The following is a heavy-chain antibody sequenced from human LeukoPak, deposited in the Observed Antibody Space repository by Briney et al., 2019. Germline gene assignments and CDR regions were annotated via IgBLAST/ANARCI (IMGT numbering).Heavy chain of an antibody. Sequence: PSETLSLTCTVSGGSISSYYWSWIRQPPGKGLEWIGYIYYSGSTNYNPSLKSRVTILVDTSKNQFSLKLSSVTAADTAVYYCARGGYDFWSGLSTTNWFDPWGQGTLVTVSS. CDR2: IYYSGST. V-gene: IGHV4-59*01. CDR3: ARGGYDFWSGLSTTNWFDP. J-gene: IGHJ5*02. D-gene: IGHD3-3*01. CDR1: GGSISSYY.